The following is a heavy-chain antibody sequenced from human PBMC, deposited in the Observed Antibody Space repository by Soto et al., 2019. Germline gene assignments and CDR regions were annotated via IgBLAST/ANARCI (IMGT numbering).Heavy chain of an antibody. CDR1: GFTFSSYG. J-gene: IGHJ6*02. CDR2: IWYDGSNK. D-gene: IGHD4-17*01. V-gene: IGHV3-33*01. CDR3: ERWIRTRTTGTIYYYYGMDV. Sequence: RGSLRLSCAASGFTFSSYGMHWVRQAPGKGLEWVAVIWYDGSNKYYADSVKGRFTISRDNSKNTLYLQMNSLRAEDTAVYYCERWIRTRTTGTIYYYYGMDVWGQGTTVTVSS.